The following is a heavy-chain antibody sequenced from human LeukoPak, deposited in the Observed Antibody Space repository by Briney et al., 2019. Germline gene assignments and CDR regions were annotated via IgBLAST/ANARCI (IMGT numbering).Heavy chain of an antibody. CDR3: AKDTAVTTSYFFDY. J-gene: IGHJ4*02. CDR2: ISGSGGST. D-gene: IGHD4-17*01. V-gene: IGHV3-23*01. Sequence: GGSLRLSCAASGFTFSSYAMSWVRQAPGKGLEWVSSISGSGGSTYYADSVKGRFTISRDNSKNTLYLQMNSLRAEDTAVYYCAKDTAVTTSYFFDYWGQGTLVTVSS. CDR1: GFTFSSYA.